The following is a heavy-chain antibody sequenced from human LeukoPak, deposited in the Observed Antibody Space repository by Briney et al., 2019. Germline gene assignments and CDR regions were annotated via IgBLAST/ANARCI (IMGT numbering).Heavy chain of an antibody. CDR2: IGYDASNK. Sequence: GGFLRLSCAASGFTFSSYAMHWVRQAPGKGLEWVTVIGYDASNKYYADSVKGRFTISRANSKNTLYLQMNSLRAEDTAVYYCARGRRTYDSSGYVFDYWGQGTLVTVSS. CDR1: GFTFSSYA. CDR3: ARGRRTYDSSGYVFDY. D-gene: IGHD3-22*01. V-gene: IGHV3-33*01. J-gene: IGHJ4*02.